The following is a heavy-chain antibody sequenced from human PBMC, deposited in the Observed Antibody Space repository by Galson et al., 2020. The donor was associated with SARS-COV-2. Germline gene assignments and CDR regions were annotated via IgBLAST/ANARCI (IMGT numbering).Heavy chain of an antibody. CDR1: GFDFSRYG. D-gene: IGHD6-19*01. CDR3: ARVGFYSGWETDY. Sequence: GESLKISCAASGFDFSRYGIHWVRQAPGKGLEWVALILYDGTSKYYADSVRGRFTISRDNSKNTVYLQMNSLRAEDTAVYYCARVGFYSGWETDYWGRGTLVTVSS. J-gene: IGHJ4*02. V-gene: IGHV3-30*03. CDR2: ILYDGTSK.